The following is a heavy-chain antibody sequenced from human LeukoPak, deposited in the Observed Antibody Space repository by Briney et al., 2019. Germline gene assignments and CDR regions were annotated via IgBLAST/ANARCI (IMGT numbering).Heavy chain of an antibody. CDR2: IYPGDSDT. CDR3: ARPRHYYDSSGYNDAFDI. Sequence: GESLKISCKGSGYSFTSYWIGWVRQMPGKGLEWMGIIYPGDSDTRYSPSFQGQVTISADKSISTAYLQWSSLKASDTAMYYCARPRHYYDSSGYNDAFDIWGQGTMVTVSS. J-gene: IGHJ3*02. D-gene: IGHD3-22*01. CDR1: GYSFTSYW. V-gene: IGHV5-51*01.